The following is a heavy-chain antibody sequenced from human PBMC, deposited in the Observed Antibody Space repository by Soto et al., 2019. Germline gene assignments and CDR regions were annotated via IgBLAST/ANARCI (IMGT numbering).Heavy chain of an antibody. Sequence: GALRLPCAASGFTLSKYAMNWVRQAPGKGTEWVSTISCRSGSAYYADSVKGRFTISRDNSKYTLYLQMNSLRAKDTAVYFCSKIAVRPYSFSYWRRGALVPGSS. CDR2: ISCRSGSA. J-gene: IGHJ4*02. V-gene: IGHV3-23*01. CDR3: SKIAVRPYSFSY. D-gene: IGHD3-3*02. CDR1: GFTLSKYA.